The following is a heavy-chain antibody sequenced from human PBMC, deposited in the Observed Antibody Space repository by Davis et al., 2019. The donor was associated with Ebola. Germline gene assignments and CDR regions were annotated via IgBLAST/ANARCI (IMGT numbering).Heavy chain of an antibody. V-gene: IGHV1-18*01. Sequence: ASVKVSCKASGYTFTSYGISWVRQAPGQGLEWMGWISAYNGNTNYSQKFQGRVTITRDTSASTAYMELSSLRSEDTAVYYCARDRIWFRELTYYYGMDVWGQGTLVTVSS. CDR3: ARDRIWFRELTYYYGMDV. CDR2: ISAYNGNT. D-gene: IGHD3-10*01. J-gene: IGHJ6*02. CDR1: GYTFTSYG.